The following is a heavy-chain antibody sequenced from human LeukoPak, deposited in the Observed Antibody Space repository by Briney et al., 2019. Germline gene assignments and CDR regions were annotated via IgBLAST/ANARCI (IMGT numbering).Heavy chain of an antibody. D-gene: IGHD2-2*01. V-gene: IGHV3-23*01. CDR3: AKDPVVPAATEFFGPLFNWFDP. Sequence: GGSLRLSCAASGFTFSSYAMSWVRQAPGKGLEWVSAISGSGGSTYYADSVKGRFTISRDNSKNTLYLQMNSLRAEDTAVYYCAKDPVVPAATEFFGPLFNWFDPWGQGTLVTVSS. CDR2: ISGSGGST. J-gene: IGHJ5*02. CDR1: GFTFSSYA.